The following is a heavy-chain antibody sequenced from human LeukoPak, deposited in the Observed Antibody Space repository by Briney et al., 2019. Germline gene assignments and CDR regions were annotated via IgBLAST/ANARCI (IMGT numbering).Heavy chain of an antibody. J-gene: IGHJ6*03. CDR1: GYTFTSYG. CDR3: ARDLTIVVPKYYYMDV. V-gene: IGHV1-18*01. CDR2: ISAYNGNT. Sequence: ASVKVSCKASGYTFTSYGISWVRQAPGQGLEWMGWISAYNGNTNYAQKLQGRVTMTTDTSTSTAYMELRSLRSDDTAVYYCARDLTIVVPKYYYMDVWGKGTTVTISS. D-gene: IGHD3-22*01.